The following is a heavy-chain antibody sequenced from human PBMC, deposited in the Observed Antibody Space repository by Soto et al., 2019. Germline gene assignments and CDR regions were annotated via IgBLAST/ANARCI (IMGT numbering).Heavy chain of an antibody. J-gene: IGHJ6*02. CDR3: ARVSPYYYDSSGYHYYYGMDV. CDR1: GYTFTGYY. V-gene: IGHV1-2*04. D-gene: IGHD3-22*01. Sequence: GASVKVSCKASGYTFTGYYMHWVRQAPGQGLEWMGWINPNSGGTNYAQKFQGWVTMTRDTSISTAYMELSRLRSDETTVYYCARVSPYYYDSSGYHYYYGMDVWGQGTTVTVSS. CDR2: INPNSGGT.